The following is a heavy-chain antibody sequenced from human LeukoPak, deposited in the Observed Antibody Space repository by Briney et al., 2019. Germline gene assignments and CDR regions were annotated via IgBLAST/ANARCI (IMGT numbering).Heavy chain of an antibody. CDR3: AKDMAYDSSGFTAPGDY. D-gene: IGHD3-22*01. J-gene: IGHJ4*02. CDR1: GFTFSSYA. Sequence: PGGSLRLSCAASGFTFSSYAMSWVRQAPGKGLEWVSAISGSGGSTYYADSVKGRFTISRDNSKNTLYLQMNSMRAEDTALYYCAKDMAYDSSGFTAPGDYWGQGTLVTVSS. CDR2: ISGSGGST. V-gene: IGHV3-23*01.